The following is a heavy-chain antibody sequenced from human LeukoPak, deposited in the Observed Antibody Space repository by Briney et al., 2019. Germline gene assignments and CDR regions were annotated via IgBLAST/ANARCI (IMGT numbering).Heavy chain of an antibody. J-gene: IGHJ4*02. Sequence: ASVKVSCKVSGYTLTELSMHWVRQAPGKGLEWMGGFDPEDGETIYAQKFQGRVTMTRNTSISTAYMELSSLRSEDTAVYYCARGVVVTDYWGQGTLVTVSS. D-gene: IGHD2-21*02. V-gene: IGHV1-24*01. CDR1: GYTLTELS. CDR3: ARGVVVTDY. CDR2: FDPEDGET.